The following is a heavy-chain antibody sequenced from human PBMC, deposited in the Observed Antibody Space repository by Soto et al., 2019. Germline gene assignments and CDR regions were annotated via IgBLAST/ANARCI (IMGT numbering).Heavy chain of an antibody. CDR1: GYTFTSYY. CDR2: INPSGGST. CDR3: AVLRARYCGGDCQDDY. D-gene: IGHD2-21*02. V-gene: IGHV1-46*01. Sequence: ASVKVSCKESGYTFTSYYMHWVRQAPVQGLEWMGIINPSGGSTSYAQKFQGRVTMTRDTSTSTVYMELSSLRSEDTAVYYCAVLRARYCGGDCQDDYWGQGTLVTV. J-gene: IGHJ4*02.